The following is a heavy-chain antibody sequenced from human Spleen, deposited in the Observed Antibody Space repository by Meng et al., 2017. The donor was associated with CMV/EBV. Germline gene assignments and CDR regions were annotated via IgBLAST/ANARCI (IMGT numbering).Heavy chain of an antibody. Sequence: AASGFTLRSYAMHWVRRAPGKGLEWVAIISYDGSSEYYADSVKGRFTISRDNSKNTLYLQMNSLRAEDTAVYYCATGGGYGGKSRGDSWGQGTLAPSPQ. V-gene: IGHV3-30*04. CDR2: ISYDGSSE. J-gene: IGHJ4*02. D-gene: IGHD4-23*01. CDR1: GFTLRSYA. CDR3: ATGGGYGGKSRGDS.